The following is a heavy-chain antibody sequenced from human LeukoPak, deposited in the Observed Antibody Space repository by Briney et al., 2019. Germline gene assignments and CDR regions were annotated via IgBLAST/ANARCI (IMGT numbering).Heavy chain of an antibody. J-gene: IGHJ4*02. V-gene: IGHV4-30-2*01. CDR2: IYHSGST. Sequence: PSEALSLTCAVSGGSISSGGYSWSWIRKPPGKGLEWIGYIYHSGSTYYNPSLKSRVTISVDRSKNQFSLKLSSVTAADTAVYYCARLYCSSTSCPYYFDYWGQGTLVTVSS. D-gene: IGHD2-2*01. CDR1: GGSISSGGYS. CDR3: ARLYCSSTSCPYYFDY.